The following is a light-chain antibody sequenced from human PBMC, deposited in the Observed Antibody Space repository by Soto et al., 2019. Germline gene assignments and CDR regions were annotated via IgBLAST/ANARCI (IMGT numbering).Light chain of an antibody. CDR3: SSYRGSYHV. CDR2: EVT. V-gene: IGLV2-14*01. CDR1: RSDVGAYNH. Sequence: QCAMLQPGSVGCSPGLLSAISSAGTRSDVGAYNHVSWYQQYPGKVPKLIIYEVTNRPSGVSNRFSGSKSGNPASLTISGLQAEEEGHYYCSSYRGSYHVFGTGTKVTVL. J-gene: IGLJ1*01.